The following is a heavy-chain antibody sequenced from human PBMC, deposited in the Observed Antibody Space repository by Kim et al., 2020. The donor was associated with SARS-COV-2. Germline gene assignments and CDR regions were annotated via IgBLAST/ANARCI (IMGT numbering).Heavy chain of an antibody. V-gene: IGHV3-15*01. CDR3: TGDDYLWGTYRP. CDR2: IKSETDGGTT. CDR1: GFTFRHAW. D-gene: IGHD3-16*02. J-gene: IGHJ4*02. Sequence: GGSLRLSCAASGFTFRHAWMSWVRQAPGKGLEWVGHIKSETDGGTTDYAAPVKGRFSISRDDSNNMLYLQMNSLNTEDTGVYYCTGDDYLWGTYRPWGQGTLVTVSS.